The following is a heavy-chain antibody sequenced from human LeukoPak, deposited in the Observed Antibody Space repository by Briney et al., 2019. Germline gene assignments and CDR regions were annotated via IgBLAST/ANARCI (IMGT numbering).Heavy chain of an antibody. CDR3: AREAAAGRDDY. J-gene: IGHJ4*02. Sequence: PGGSLRLSCAASGFILSSYSMNWVRQARGEGLEWVSSISSSSSYIYYADSVRGRLTISRDNAKNSLYLQMNGLGAEDTAVYYCAREAAAGRDDYWGQGTLVTVSS. D-gene: IGHD6-13*01. V-gene: IGHV3-21*01. CDR2: ISSSSSYI. CDR1: GFILSSYS.